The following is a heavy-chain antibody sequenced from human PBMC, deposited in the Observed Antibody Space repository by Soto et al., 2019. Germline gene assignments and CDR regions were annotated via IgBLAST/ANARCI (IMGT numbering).Heavy chain of an antibody. CDR3: AGRGFGYYYYGMEV. J-gene: IGHJ6*02. CDR2: MSGSGSST. Sequence: EVQLLESGGGLVQPGGSLRLSCAASTFTFSNYAMNWVRQAPGKGLEWVSGMSGSGSSTDYAASVKGRFTISLDNSKNTLYLQMNSLRAEATVVYYCAGRGFGYYYYGMEVWGQGTTVTVSS. D-gene: IGHD5-12*01. CDR1: TFTFSNYA. V-gene: IGHV3-23*01.